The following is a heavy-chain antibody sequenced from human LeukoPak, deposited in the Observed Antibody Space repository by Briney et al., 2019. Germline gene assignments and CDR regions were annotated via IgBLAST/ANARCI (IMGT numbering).Heavy chain of an antibody. D-gene: IGHD3-9*01. CDR3: ARDGPYYDVLTGYPPFDY. V-gene: IGHV3-21*01. CDR1: GFTFSSYS. J-gene: IGHJ4*02. Sequence: GGSLRLSCAASGFTFSSYSINWVRQAPGKGLEWVSCVSSTSSFIYYADSVKGRFTISRDNAKNSLYLQMNSLRAEDTAVYYCARDGPYYDVLTGYPPFDYWGQGTLVTVSS. CDR2: VSSTSSFI.